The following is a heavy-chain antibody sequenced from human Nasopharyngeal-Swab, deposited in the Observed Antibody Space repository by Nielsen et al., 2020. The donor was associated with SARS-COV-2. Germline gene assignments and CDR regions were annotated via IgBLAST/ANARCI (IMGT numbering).Heavy chain of an antibody. J-gene: IGHJ4*02. CDR1: GGSISSYY. D-gene: IGHD3-22*01. Sequence: SETLSLTCTASGGSISSYYWSWIRQPPGKGLEWIGYIYYSGSTNYNPSLKSRVTISVDTSKNQFSLKLSSVTAADTAVYYCARYYYDSSGYPNFDYWGQGTLVTVSS. V-gene: IGHV4-59*08. CDR2: IYYSGST. CDR3: ARYYYDSSGYPNFDY.